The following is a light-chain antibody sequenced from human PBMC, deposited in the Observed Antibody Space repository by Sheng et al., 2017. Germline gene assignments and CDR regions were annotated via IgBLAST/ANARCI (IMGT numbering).Light chain of an antibody. J-gene: IGLJ1*01. CDR2: DVS. CDR3: SSFTSSASYV. V-gene: IGLV2-14*03. Sequence: QSALTQPASVSGSPGQSITISCTGTSSDVGGYNYVSWYQQHPGKAPKLMIYDVSNRPSGVSNRFSGSKSGNTASLTISGLQAEDEAAYYCSSFTSSASYVFGTVTKVTVL. CDR1: SSDVGGYNY.